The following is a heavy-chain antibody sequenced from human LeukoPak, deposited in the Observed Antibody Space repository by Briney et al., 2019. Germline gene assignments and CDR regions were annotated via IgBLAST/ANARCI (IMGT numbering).Heavy chain of an antibody. D-gene: IGHD5-18*01. CDR3: ARACCGYSYGFILSDYYYYYYMDV. CDR1: GGTFSSYA. J-gene: IGHJ6*03. V-gene: IGHV1-69*06. CDR2: IIPIFGTA. Sequence: SVKVSCKASGGTFSSYAISWVRQAPGQGLEWMGGIIPIFGTANYAQKFQGRVTITADKSTSTAYMELSSLRSEDTAVYYCARACCGYSYGFILSDYYYYYYMDVWGKGTTVTVSS.